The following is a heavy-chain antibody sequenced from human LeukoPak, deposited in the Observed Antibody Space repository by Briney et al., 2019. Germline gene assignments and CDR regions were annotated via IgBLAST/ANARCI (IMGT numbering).Heavy chain of an antibody. D-gene: IGHD1-26*01. CDR2: IIPILGIA. CDR1: GGTFSSYA. Sequence: ASVKVSCKASGGTFSSYAISWVRQAPGQGLEWMGRIIPILGIANYAQKFQGRVTITADKSTSTAYMELSSLRSEDTAVYYCARVKGSGSYQEYFQHWGQGTLVTVSS. J-gene: IGHJ1*01. V-gene: IGHV1-69*04. CDR3: ARVKGSGSYQEYFQH.